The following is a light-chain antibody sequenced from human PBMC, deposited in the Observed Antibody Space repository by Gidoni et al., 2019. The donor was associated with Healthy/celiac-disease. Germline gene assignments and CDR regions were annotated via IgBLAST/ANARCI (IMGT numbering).Light chain of an antibody. CDR2: RNN. CDR1: SSNIGSKY. V-gene: IGLV1-47*01. J-gene: IGLJ1*01. CDR3: AAWDDSLSAHV. Sequence: QSVLTQPPSASGTPGQRVTISCSGSSSNIGSKYVYWYQQLPGTAPKLLIYRNNQRPSGVPDRFSGSKSGTSASLAISGLRSEDEADYYCAAWDDSLSAHVFGTGTKVTVL.